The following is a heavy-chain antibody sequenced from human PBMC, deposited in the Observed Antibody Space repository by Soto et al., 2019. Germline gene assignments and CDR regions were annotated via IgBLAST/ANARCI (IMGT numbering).Heavy chain of an antibody. Sequence: VKVSCKASEFTFTNSTVQWVRQALGQRFEWIGWIVVGSGNTNYAQKFQETVTITRDMSTSTAYTELSSLRSEDTAVYYCTRSLRTGYFMTFAYWGLGTLVTVSS. J-gene: IGHJ4*02. D-gene: IGHD3-9*01. V-gene: IGHV1-58*01. CDR1: EFTFTNST. CDR3: TRSLRTGYFMTFAY. CDR2: IVVGSGNT.